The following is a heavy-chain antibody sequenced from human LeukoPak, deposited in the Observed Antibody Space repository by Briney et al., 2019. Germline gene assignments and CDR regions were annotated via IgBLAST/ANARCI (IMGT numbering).Heavy chain of an antibody. CDR2: ISYDGSNK. J-gene: IGHJ5*02. CDR3: ARDENWFDP. CDR1: GFTFSSYA. Sequence: GSLRLSCAASGFTFSSYAMHWVRQAPGKGLEWVAVISYDGSNKYYADSVKGRFTISRDNSKNTLYLQMNSLRAEDTAVYYCARDENWFDPWGQGTLVTVSS. V-gene: IGHV3-30-3*01.